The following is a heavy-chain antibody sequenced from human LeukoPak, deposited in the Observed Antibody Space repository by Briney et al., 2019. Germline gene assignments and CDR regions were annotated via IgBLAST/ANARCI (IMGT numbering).Heavy chain of an antibody. CDR2: INPNSGGT. J-gene: IGHJ5*02. D-gene: IGHD2-15*01. CDR1: GYTFTCYY. CDR3: ARGYCSRGSCRAWFDP. V-gene: IGHV1-2*02. Sequence: GASVKVSCKSSGYTFTCYYMHWVRQAPGPGLEWMGWINPNSGGTNYAQKFQGRVTMTRDTSISTAYMELSRLRSDDTAVSYCARGYCSRGSCRAWFDPWGQGTLVTVSS.